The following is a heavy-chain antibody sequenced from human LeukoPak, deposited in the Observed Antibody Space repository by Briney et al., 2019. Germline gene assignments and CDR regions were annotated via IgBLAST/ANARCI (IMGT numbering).Heavy chain of an antibody. CDR3: ARAVASNYGNFNC. Sequence: GGSLRLSCAASGFTFSSYWMHWVRQVPGKGLVWVSRIGLDGRNSDYADSVKGRFTISRDNARNALYLQMNSLRAEDTAIYYCARAVASNYGNFNCRGQGTLVTVSS. V-gene: IGHV3-74*01. CDR2: IGLDGRNS. CDR1: GFTFSSYW. D-gene: IGHD1-20*01. J-gene: IGHJ4*02.